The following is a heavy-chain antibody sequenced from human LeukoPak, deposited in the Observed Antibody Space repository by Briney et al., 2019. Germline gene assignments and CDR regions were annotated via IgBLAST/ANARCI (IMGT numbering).Heavy chain of an antibody. Sequence: ASVKVSCKASGGTFSSYAFSWVRQAPGQGLEWMGGIIPIFGTTNYAQRFQGRVTISADESTSTAYMELSSLRSEDTAVYYCARGHYYYGSGSYEPLYLYLDYWGQGTLVTVSS. J-gene: IGHJ4*02. CDR2: IIPIFGTT. CDR1: GGTFSSYA. V-gene: IGHV1-69*13. CDR3: ARGHYYYGSGSYEPLYLYLDY. D-gene: IGHD3-10*01.